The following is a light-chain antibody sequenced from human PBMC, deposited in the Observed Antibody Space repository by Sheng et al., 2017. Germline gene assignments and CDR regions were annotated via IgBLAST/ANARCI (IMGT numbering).Light chain of an antibody. V-gene: IGKV3-11*01. CDR1: QSVRSRY. J-gene: IGKJ1*01. CDR2: DAS. CDR3: QQRSNWPRT. Sequence: EIVLTQSPGTLSLSPGERATLSCRASQSVRSRYLGWYQQKPGQAPRLLISDASNRATGIPPRFSGSGSGTDFTLTISSLEPEDFAVYYCQQRSNWPRTFGQGTKVEIK.